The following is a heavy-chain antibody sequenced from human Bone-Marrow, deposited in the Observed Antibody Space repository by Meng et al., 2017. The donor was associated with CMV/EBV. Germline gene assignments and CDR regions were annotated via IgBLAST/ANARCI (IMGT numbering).Heavy chain of an antibody. CDR2: IKQDGSEK. V-gene: IGHV3-7*01. J-gene: IGHJ4*02. CDR1: GFTFSSYW. D-gene: IGHD5-12*01. Sequence: GESLKISCAASGFTFSSYWMSWVRQAPGKGLEWVANIKQDGSEKYYVDSVKGRFTISRDNAKNSLYLQMNSLRAEDTAVYYCHAQRGVATNPPTEYYFDYWGQGTLVTVPQ. CDR3: HAQRGVATNPPTEYYFDY.